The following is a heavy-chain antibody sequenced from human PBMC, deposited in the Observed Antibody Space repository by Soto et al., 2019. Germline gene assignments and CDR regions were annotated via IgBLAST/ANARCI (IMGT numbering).Heavy chain of an antibody. D-gene: IGHD6-13*01. J-gene: IGHJ4*02. Sequence: LGTLSLTCTVSGGSISTYYWSWIRQPAGKGMEWIGRIHTTDGTNYNPSLKSRVTMSIDTSNNQFSLKLSSLTAADTAVYYCARALSSAAGLYFDFWGQGTLVTVSS. V-gene: IGHV4-4*07. CDR1: GGSISTYY. CDR3: ARALSSAAGLYFDF. CDR2: IHTTDGT.